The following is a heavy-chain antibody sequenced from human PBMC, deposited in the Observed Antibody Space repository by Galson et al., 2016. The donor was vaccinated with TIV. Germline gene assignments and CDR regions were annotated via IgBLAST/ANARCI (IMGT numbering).Heavy chain of an antibody. Sequence: SLRLSCAVSDVTFSSSVMTWVRQAPGKGLEWVAVIWYDGSIKYNEDSVKGRFTISRDKSKNTLYLAMSSLRAEDTAVYYCARIIVSYGMDVWGQGTTVTVSS. D-gene: IGHD2/OR15-2a*01. CDR2: IWYDGSIK. CDR1: DVTFSSSV. CDR3: ARIIVSYGMDV. V-gene: IGHV3-33*08. J-gene: IGHJ6*02.